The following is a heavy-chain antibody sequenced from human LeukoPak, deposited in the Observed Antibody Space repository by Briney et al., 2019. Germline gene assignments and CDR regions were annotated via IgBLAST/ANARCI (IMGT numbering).Heavy chain of an antibody. Sequence: ASVKVSCKASGYTFTSYGISWVRQAPGQGLEWMGWISAYNGNTNYAQKLQGRVTMTTDTSTSTAYMELRSLRSDDTAVYYCAREWGMITFGGVDFDYWGQGTLVTVSS. CDR1: GYTFTSYG. D-gene: IGHD3-16*01. CDR2: ISAYNGNT. CDR3: AREWGMITFGGVDFDY. J-gene: IGHJ4*02. V-gene: IGHV1-18*01.